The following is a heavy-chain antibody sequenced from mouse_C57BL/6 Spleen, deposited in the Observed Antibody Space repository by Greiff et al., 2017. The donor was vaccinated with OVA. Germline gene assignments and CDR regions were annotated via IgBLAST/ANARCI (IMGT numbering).Heavy chain of an antibody. CDR2: ISSGGSYT. CDR3: ARQTNYDYDDYAMDY. CDR1: GFTFSSYG. Sequence: EVQGVESGGDLVKPGGSLKLSCAASGFTFSSYGMSWVRQTPDKRLEWVATISSGGSYTYYPDSVKGRFTISRDNAKNTLYLQMSSLKSEDTAMYYCARQTNYDYDDYAMDYWGQGTSVTVSS. J-gene: IGHJ4*01. V-gene: IGHV5-6*01. D-gene: IGHD2-4*01.